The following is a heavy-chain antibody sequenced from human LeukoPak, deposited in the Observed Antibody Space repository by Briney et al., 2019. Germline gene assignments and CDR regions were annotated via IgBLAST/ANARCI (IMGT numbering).Heavy chain of an antibody. Sequence: GGSLRLSCAASGFTFSSYAMHWVRQAPGKGLEWVAVISYDGSNKYYADSVKGRFTISRDNSKNTLYLQMNSLRAEDTAVYYCASPLLAVAGTGGFDYWGQGTLVTVSS. CDR2: ISYDGSNK. CDR3: ASPLLAVAGTGGFDY. CDR1: GFTFSSYA. J-gene: IGHJ4*02. D-gene: IGHD6-19*01. V-gene: IGHV3-30*14.